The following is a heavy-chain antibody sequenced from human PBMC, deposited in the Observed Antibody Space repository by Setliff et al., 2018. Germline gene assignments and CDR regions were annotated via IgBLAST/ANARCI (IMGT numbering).Heavy chain of an antibody. Sequence: ASVKVSCKASGGTFSSYAINWVRQATGQGLEWMGWIKAGDGDTKYSQNFQGRVTINRDTSASTVYMELSSLRSEDTAVYYCAREYGIIGAYGDAFDIWGQGTMVTVSS. CDR3: AREYGIIGAYGDAFDI. D-gene: IGHD3-16*02. CDR1: GGTFSSYA. V-gene: IGHV1-3*01. CDR2: IKAGDGDT. J-gene: IGHJ3*02.